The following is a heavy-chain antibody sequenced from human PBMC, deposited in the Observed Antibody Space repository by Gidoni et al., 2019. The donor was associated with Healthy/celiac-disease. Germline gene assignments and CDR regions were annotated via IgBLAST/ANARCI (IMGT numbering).Heavy chain of an antibody. J-gene: IGHJ3*02. CDR3: ARDRGYCSSTSCYPGAFDI. CDR1: GFTFSSYS. Sequence: EVQLVESGGGLVKPGGSLRLSCAASGFTFSSYSMNWVRQAPGKGLEWVSSISSSSSYIYYADSVKGRFTISRDNAKNSLYLQMNSLRAEDTAVYYCARDRGYCSSTSCYPGAFDIWGQGTMVTVSS. CDR2: ISSSSSYI. V-gene: IGHV3-21*01. D-gene: IGHD2-2*01.